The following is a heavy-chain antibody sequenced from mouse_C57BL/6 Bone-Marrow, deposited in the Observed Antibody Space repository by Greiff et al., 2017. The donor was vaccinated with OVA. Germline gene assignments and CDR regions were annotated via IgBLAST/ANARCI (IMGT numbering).Heavy chain of an antibody. Sequence: VQLQQSGAELVRPGASVTLSCKASGYTFTDYEMHWVKQTPVHGLEWIGAIDPETGGTAYNQKFKGKAILTADKSSSTAYMELRSLTSEDSAVYYCTRTDYGSGAWFAYWGQGTLVTVSA. J-gene: IGHJ3*01. V-gene: IGHV1-15*01. CDR3: TRTDYGSGAWFAY. CDR1: GYTFTDYE. D-gene: IGHD1-1*01. CDR2: IDPETGGT.